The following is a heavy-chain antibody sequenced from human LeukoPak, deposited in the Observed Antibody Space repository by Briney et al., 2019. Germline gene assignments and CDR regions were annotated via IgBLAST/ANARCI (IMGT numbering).Heavy chain of an antibody. CDR3: ARSVAASRDY. D-gene: IGHD2-15*01. J-gene: IGHJ4*02. CDR2: INWNGGST. V-gene: IGHV3-20*04. Sequence: GGCLRLSCAASGFTFDDYGMSWVRQAPGKGLEWVSGINWNGGSTGYADSVKGRFTISRDNAKNSLYLQMNRLRAEDTVLYYGARSVAASRDYWGQRPLVTVSS. CDR1: GFTFDDYG.